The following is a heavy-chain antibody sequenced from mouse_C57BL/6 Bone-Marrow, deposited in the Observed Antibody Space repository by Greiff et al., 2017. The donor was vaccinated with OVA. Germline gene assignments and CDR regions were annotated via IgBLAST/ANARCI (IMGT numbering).Heavy chain of an antibody. J-gene: IGHJ4*01. CDR2: IHPNSGST. Sequence: QVHVKQPGAELVKPGASVKLSCKASGYTFTSYWMHWVKQRPGQGLEWIGMIHPNSGSTNYNEKFKSKATLTVDKSSSTAYMQLSSLTSEDSAVYYCAREAYCAMDYWGQGTSVTVSS. CDR1: GYTFTSYW. D-gene: IGHD6-5*01. V-gene: IGHV1-64*01. CDR3: AREAYCAMDY.